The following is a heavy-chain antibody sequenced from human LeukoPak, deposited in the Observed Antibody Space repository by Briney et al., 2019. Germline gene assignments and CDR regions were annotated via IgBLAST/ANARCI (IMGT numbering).Heavy chain of an antibody. D-gene: IGHD2-15*01. V-gene: IGHV4-4*07. Sequence: PSETLSLTCTVSGGSISSYYWSWLRQPAGKGLEWIGRIYTSGSTNYNPSLKSRVTMSVDTSKNQFSLKLSSVTAADTAVYYCARDRGYCSGGSCYYFDYWGQGTLVTVSS. J-gene: IGHJ4*02. CDR3: ARDRGYCSGGSCYYFDY. CDR1: GGSISSYY. CDR2: IYTSGST.